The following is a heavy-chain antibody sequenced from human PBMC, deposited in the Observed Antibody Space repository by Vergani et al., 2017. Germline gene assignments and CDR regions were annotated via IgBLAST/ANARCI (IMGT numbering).Heavy chain of an antibody. V-gene: IGHV4-34*01. CDR1: GGSFSGYY. CDR3: ARGLVYYYDSSGYLY. J-gene: IGHJ4*02. D-gene: IGHD3-22*01. Sequence: QVQLQQWGAGLLKPSETLSLTCAVYGGSFSGYYWSWIRQPPGKGLEWIGEINHSGSTNSNPSLKSRVTISVDTSKNQFSLKLSSVTAADTAVYYCARGLVYYYDSSGYLYWGQGTLVTVSS. CDR2: INHSGST.